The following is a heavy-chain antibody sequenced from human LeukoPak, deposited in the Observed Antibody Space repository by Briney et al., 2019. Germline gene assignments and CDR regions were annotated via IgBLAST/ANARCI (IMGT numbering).Heavy chain of an antibody. D-gene: IGHD5-24*01. CDR2: MNPNSGNT. CDR3: AKSGYNRFDY. CDR1: GYTFTSYD. J-gene: IGHJ4*02. V-gene: IGHV1-8*01. Sequence: ASVKVSCKASGYTFTSYDINWVRQATGQGLEWMGWMNPNSGNTGYAQKFQGRVTITADESTSTAYMELSSLRSEDTAVYYCAKSGYNRFDYWGQGTLVTVSS.